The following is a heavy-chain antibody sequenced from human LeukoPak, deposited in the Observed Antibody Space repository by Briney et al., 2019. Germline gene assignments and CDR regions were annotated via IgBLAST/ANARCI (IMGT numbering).Heavy chain of an antibody. CDR1: GYTFTGYY. D-gene: IGHD3-10*01. Sequence: GASVKVSCKASGYTFTGYYMHWVRQAPGQGLEWMGWINPNSGGTNYAQKFQGRVTMTRDTSITTAYMELSRLRSNDTAVYYCARTAGWFGELDAFDIWGQGTMVTVSS. CDR3: ARTAGWFGELDAFDI. V-gene: IGHV1-2*02. CDR2: INPNSGGT. J-gene: IGHJ3*02.